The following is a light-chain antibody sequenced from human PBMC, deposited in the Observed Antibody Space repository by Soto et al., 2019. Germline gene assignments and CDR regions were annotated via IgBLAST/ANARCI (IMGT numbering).Light chain of an antibody. J-gene: IGKJ5*01. CDR3: QQRRSWQVT. Sequence: EIVMTQSPGTLSVSPGERATLSCRASQSIMFSLAWYQQKPGQAPRLLISGASTRATGIPARFSGSGSGKEFTLTISSLQSEDFAVYYCQQRRSWQVTFGQGTRLEIK. CDR1: QSIMFS. CDR2: GAS. V-gene: IGKV3-15*01.